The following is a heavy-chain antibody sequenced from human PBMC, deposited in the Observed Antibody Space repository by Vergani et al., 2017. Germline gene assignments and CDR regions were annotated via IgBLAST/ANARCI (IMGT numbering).Heavy chain of an antibody. J-gene: IGHJ3*02. CDR1: GYTFTSYY. CDR3: ARDLSVAGTGDAFDI. CDR2: INPSGGST. Sequence: QVQLVKSGAEVKKPGASVKVSCKASGYTFTSYYMHWVRPAPGQGLEWMGIINPSGGSTSYAQKFQGRVTMTRETSTSTVYMELSSLRSEDTAVYYCARDLSVAGTGDAFDIWGQGTMVTVSS. D-gene: IGHD6-19*01. V-gene: IGHV1-46*01.